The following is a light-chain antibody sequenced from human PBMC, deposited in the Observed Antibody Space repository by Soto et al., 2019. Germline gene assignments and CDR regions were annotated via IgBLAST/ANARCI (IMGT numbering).Light chain of an antibody. CDR3: SSYTSSSPLDV. V-gene: IGLV2-14*01. CDR2: DVS. Sequence: QSVLTQPASVSGTPGQSITISCTGTSSDDGGYNYVSWYQQHPGKAPKLMIYDVSNRPSGVSNCFSGSKSGNTAALTISGLQAEDESDSYCSSYTSSSPLDVFGTGTKVIVL. CDR1: SSDDGGYNY. J-gene: IGLJ1*01.